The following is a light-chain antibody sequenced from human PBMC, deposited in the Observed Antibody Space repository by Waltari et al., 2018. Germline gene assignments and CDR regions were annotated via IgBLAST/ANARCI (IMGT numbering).Light chain of an antibody. Sequence: DAVLTQSPLSLTVTLGQPASISCSASQTLVFSDGNTYLNWFHKRPGQPPRRLIYKVSNRDSGVPDRFSGSVSGPDFTLKISRVEAEDVGGVYYCMQGTHWPYTFGQGTKLDIK. CDR2: KVS. CDR1: QTLVFSDGNTY. CDR3: MQGTHWPYT. J-gene: IGKJ2*01. V-gene: IGKV2-30*01.